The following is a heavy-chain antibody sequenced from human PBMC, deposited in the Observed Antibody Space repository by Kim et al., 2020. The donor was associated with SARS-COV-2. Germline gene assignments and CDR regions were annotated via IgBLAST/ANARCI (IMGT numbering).Heavy chain of an antibody. D-gene: IGHD6-13*01. J-gene: IGHJ4*02. Sequence: LQSQVTISVDTSKNQFSLKLSSVTAADTAVYYCARVIRRVAAAGNGFDYWGQGTLVTVSS. CDR3: ARVIRRVAAAGNGFDY. V-gene: IGHV4-59*01.